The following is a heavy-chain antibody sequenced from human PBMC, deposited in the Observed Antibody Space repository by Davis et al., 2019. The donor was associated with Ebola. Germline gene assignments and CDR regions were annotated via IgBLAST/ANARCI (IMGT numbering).Heavy chain of an antibody. CDR1: GFTFSSYS. D-gene: IGHD6-13*01. J-gene: IGHJ4*02. V-gene: IGHV3-21*05. CDR2: ISSSSSYI. Sequence: GESLKISCAASGFTFSSYSMNWVRQAPGKGLEWVSYISSSSSYIYYADSVKGRFTISRDNAKNSLYLQMNSLRDEETAVYYCARAGGYSSSWYGYWGQGTLVTVSS. CDR3: ARAGGYSSSWYGY.